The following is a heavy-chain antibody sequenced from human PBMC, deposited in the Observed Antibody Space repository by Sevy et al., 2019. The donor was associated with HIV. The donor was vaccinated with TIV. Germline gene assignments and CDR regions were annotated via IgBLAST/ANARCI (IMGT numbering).Heavy chain of an antibody. CDR2: IYYSGST. D-gene: IGHD5-12*01. J-gene: IGHJ4*01. CDR3: ASRYSGYEGGFDY. V-gene: IGHV4-59*01. CDR1: GGSISSYY. Sequence: SETLSLTCTVSGGSISSYYWSWIRQPPGKGLEWIGYIYYSGSTNYNPSLKSRVTISVDTSKNQFSLKLSSVTAADTAVYYCASRYSGYEGGFDYWGHGTLVTVSS.